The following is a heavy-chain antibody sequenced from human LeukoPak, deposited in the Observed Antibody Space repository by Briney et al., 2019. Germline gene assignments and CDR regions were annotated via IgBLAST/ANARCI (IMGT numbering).Heavy chain of an antibody. V-gene: IGHV3-9*01. J-gene: IGHJ4*02. Sequence: GGSLRLSCAASGFTFDDYAMHWVRQAPGKGLEWVSGISWNSGSIGYADSVKGRFTISRDNAKNSLYLQMNSLRAEDTAVYYCARDVTGGRGYFDYWGQGTLVTVSS. CDR2: ISWNSGSI. CDR1: GFTFDDYA. CDR3: ARDVTGGRGYFDY. D-gene: IGHD7-27*01.